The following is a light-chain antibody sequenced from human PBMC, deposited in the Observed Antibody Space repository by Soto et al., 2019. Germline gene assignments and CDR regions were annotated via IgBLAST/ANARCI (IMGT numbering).Light chain of an antibody. CDR2: GAS. CDR1: QSVSSSY. Sequence: EIVLTQSPGTLSLSPGERATHSCRASQSVSSSYLAWYQQKTGQAPRLLIYGASSRATGFPDRFSGSVSGTDFTLTISRLEPEDFAVYYCQQYGSSQTFGQGTKVDIK. V-gene: IGKV3-20*01. J-gene: IGKJ1*01. CDR3: QQYGSSQT.